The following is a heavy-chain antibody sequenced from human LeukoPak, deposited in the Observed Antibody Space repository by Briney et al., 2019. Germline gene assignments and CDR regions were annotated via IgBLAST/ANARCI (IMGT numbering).Heavy chain of an antibody. J-gene: IGHJ4*02. CDR2: IKYDGSRT. CDR1: GMPFERHG. D-gene: IGHD3-3*01. V-gene: IGHV3-30*02. CDR3: VKDTIFTVDPFDY. Sequence: PGKSLTLSCVVSGMPFERHGMHWVRQPPGKGLEWLAFIKYDGSRTDYEDSVKGRFTASRDNSKNTLYLEMNSLRAEDTALYYCVKDTIFTVDPFDYWGQGTLVTVSS.